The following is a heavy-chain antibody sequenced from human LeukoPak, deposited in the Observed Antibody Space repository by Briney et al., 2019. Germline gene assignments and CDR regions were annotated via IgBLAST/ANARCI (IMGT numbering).Heavy chain of an antibody. D-gene: IGHD3-10*01. CDR2: INTDSGNP. CDR3: ARKGLGEFLPIPFDY. J-gene: IGHJ4*02. V-gene: IGHV7-4-1*02. Sequence: ASVKVSCKASGYNFTTYGMNWVRQAPGQGLEWMGWINTDSGNPRYAQGFTGRFVFSLDTSVSTAYLEISNLKADDTAVYYCARKGLGEFLPIPFDYWGQGTLVTVSS. CDR1: GYNFTTYG.